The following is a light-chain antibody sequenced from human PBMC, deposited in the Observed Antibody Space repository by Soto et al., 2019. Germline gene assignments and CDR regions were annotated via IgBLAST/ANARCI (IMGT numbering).Light chain of an antibody. CDR2: DVS. Sequence: QSALTQPASVSGSPGQSITISCTGTSSDVGGYNYVSWYQQHPGKAPKLMIYDVSNRPSGVSNRFSGSKSGNTASLTISGLQAEDEADYYCSSYTSSNTLPVVFGGGTKSPS. CDR3: SSYTSSNTLPVV. J-gene: IGLJ2*01. V-gene: IGLV2-14*01. CDR1: SSDVGGYNY.